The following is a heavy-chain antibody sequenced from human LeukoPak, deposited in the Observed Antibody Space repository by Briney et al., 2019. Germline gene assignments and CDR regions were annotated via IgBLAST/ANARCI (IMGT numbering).Heavy chain of an antibody. CDR1: GCTFSSYG. D-gene: IGHD5-12*01. J-gene: IGHJ6*03. CDR3: SKGGGYEAKYDYYYVDV. V-gene: IGHV3-30*02. CDR2: IRYDGSNK. Sequence: GGTLSLTCAVSGCTFSSYGLYWVRQPPARGGEGVAFIRYDGSNKYYTDSSKGRFTVSRDNSNNKLYLQMKTVRAEDTAVYYCSKGGGYEAKYDYYYVDVGGEGTTVTIS.